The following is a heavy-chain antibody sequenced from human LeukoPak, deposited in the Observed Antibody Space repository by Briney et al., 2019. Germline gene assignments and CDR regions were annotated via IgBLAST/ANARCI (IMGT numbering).Heavy chain of an antibody. V-gene: IGHV4-59*01. CDR3: ARGPNRYYFDY. J-gene: IGHJ4*02. CDR1: GGSISSYY. D-gene: IGHD2/OR15-2a*01. Sequence: PLETLSLTCTVSGGSISSYYWSWIRQPPGKGLEWTGYIYYSGRTNYNPSLKSRVTISVDTSKNQFSLKLSSVTAADTAVYYCARGPNRYYFDYWGQGTQVTVSS. CDR2: IYYSGRT.